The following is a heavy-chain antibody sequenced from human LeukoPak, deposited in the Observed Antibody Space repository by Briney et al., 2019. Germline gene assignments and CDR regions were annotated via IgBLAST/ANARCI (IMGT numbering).Heavy chain of an antibody. Sequence: ASVKVSCKASGYTFTSYGISWVRQAPGQGLEWMGWISAYNGNTNYAQKLQGRVTMTTDTSTSTAYVELRSLRSDDTAVYYCARSGVSGSYYNDQDRLIDYWGQGTLVTVSS. J-gene: IGHJ4*02. CDR3: ARSGVSGSYYNDQDRLIDY. V-gene: IGHV1-18*01. D-gene: IGHD3-10*01. CDR2: ISAYNGNT. CDR1: GYTFTSYG.